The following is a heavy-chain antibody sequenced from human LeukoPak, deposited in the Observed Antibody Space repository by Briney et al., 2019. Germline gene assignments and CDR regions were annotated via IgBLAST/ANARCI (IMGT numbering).Heavy chain of an antibody. Sequence: PSETLSLTCAVYGGSFSGYYWSWIRQPPGKGLEWIGEINHSGSNNYNPSLKSRVTISVDTSKNQFSLKLSSVTAADTAVYYCARGLGSYYGGPVDYWGQGTLVTVSS. D-gene: IGHD1-26*01. V-gene: IGHV4-34*01. J-gene: IGHJ4*02. CDR1: GGSFSGYY. CDR3: ARGLGSYYGGPVDY. CDR2: INHSGSN.